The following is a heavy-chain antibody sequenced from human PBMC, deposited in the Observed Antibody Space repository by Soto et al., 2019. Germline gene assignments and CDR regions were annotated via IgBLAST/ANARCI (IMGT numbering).Heavy chain of an antibody. D-gene: IGHD3-22*01. CDR3: AREDTYYDSSGYYYNEFDI. Sequence: PSETLSLTCTVSGGSISSGDYYWSWIRQPPGKGLEWIGYIYYSGSTYYNPSLKSRVTISVDTSKNQFSLKLSSVTAADTAVYYCAREDTYYDSSGYYYNEFDIWGQGTMVTVSS. J-gene: IGHJ3*02. V-gene: IGHV4-30-4*01. CDR2: IYYSGST. CDR1: GGSISSGDYY.